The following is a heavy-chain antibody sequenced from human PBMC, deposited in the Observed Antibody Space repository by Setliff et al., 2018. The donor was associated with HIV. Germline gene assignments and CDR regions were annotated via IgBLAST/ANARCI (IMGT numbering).Heavy chain of an antibody. Sequence: QAGGSLRLSCAASGFTFSSYAMSWVRQAPGKGLEWVSAISGSGGSTYYADSVKGRFTISRDNSKNTLYLQMNSLRAEDTAVYYCAKSIVVITTVFDYWGQGTLVTVSS. CDR1: GFTFSSYA. J-gene: IGHJ4*02. V-gene: IGHV3-23*01. D-gene: IGHD3-22*01. CDR3: AKSIVVITTVFDY. CDR2: ISGSGGST.